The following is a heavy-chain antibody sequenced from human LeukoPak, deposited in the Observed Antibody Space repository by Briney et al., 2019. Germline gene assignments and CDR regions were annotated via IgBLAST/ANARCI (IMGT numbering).Heavy chain of an antibody. CDR1: GYTFTGYY. V-gene: IGHV1-2*02. CDR2: INPNSGGT. D-gene: IGHD1-14*01. Sequence: ASVKVSCKASGYTFTGYYMHWVRQAAGQGLEWMGWINPNSGGTNYAQKFQGRVTMTRDTSISTAYMELSRLRSDDTAVYYCARSLPEYYYYGMDVWGQGTTATVSS. J-gene: IGHJ6*02. CDR3: ARSLPEYYYYGMDV.